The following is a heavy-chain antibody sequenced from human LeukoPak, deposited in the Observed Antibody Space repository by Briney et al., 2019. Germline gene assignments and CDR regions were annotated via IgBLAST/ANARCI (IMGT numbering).Heavy chain of an antibody. CDR1: GGTFSSYA. J-gene: IGHJ4*02. D-gene: IGHD2-2*01. V-gene: IGHV1-69*05. Sequence: SVKVSCKASGGTFSSYAISWVRQAPGQGLELMGGIIPSFGTANYAQKFQGRVTITTDESTSTAYMELSSLRPEDTAVYYCARGLDCSSTSCYANYWGQGTLVTVSS. CDR3: ARGLDCSSTSCYANY. CDR2: IIPSFGTA.